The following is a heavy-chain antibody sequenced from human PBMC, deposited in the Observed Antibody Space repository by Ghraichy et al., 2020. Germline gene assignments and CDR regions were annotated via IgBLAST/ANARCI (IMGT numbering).Heavy chain of an antibody. J-gene: IGHJ2*01. CDR1: DESISNSY. D-gene: IGHD1-14*01. Sequence: SETLSLTCTVSDESISNSYWNWIRQPPGKGLEWIADIHDSGRTDYNPSLKGRVTLSIDRSKNQSSLKLNSVTAADTAVYYCVRGPEDDWHFDLWGPGTLVSVS. V-gene: IGHV4-59*01. CDR2: IHDSGRT. CDR3: VRGPEDDWHFDL.